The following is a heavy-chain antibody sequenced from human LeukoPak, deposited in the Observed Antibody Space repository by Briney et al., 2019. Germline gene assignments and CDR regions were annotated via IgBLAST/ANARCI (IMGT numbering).Heavy chain of an antibody. J-gene: IGHJ5*02. Sequence: SQTLSLTCTVSGGSISSYYWSWIRQPPGKGLEWIGYVYYSGSTTYNPSLKSRVTISVDTSKNQFSLKLSSVTAADTAVYYCARAPYTSGFYFFDPWGQGTLVTVSS. D-gene: IGHD3-22*01. CDR2: VYYSGST. CDR3: ARAPYTSGFYFFDP. CDR1: GGSISSYY. V-gene: IGHV4-59*13.